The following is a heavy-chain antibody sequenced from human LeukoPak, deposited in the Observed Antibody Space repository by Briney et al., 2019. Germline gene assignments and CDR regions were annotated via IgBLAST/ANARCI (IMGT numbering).Heavy chain of an antibody. CDR3: ARGGPRGVYS. D-gene: IGHD2-8*01. CDR2: FYYSGST. V-gene: IGHV4-59*01. J-gene: IGHJ4*02. Sequence: SETLSLIRTVSVGSIRSNYWSWIRQPPGKGLEWIGYFYYSGSTIYNPSLKSRVTTSVDTSKNQFSLKLSSVTAADTAVYYCARGGPRGVYSWGQGTLVTVSS. CDR1: VGSIRSNY.